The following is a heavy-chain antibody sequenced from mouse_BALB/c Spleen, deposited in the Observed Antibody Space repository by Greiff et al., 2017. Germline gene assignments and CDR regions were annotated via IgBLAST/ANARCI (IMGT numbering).Heavy chain of an antibody. CDR1: GFDFSRYW. D-gene: IGHD1-1*01. CDR3: ARLHYYGSSYGFAY. CDR2: INPDSSTI. V-gene: IGHV4-1*02. J-gene: IGHJ3*01. Sequence: EVKLLESGGGLVQPGGSLKLSCAASGFDFSRYWMSWVRQAPGKGIEWIGEINPDSSTINYTPSLKDKFIISRDNAKNTLYLQMSKVRSEDTALYYCARLHYYGSSYGFAYWGQGTLVTVSA.